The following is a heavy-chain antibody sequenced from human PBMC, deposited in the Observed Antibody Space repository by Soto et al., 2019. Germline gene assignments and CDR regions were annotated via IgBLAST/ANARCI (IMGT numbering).Heavy chain of an antibody. CDR2: IWFDGSKK. Sequence: QVQLVESGGGVVQPGRSLRLSCVASGFTFSSHGMHWVRQAPGKGLEWVAVIWFDGSKKYYADSVKGRFTISRDKNTLXLXMISLRVEDTAVYYCARDRGHGYSYGTYYYCYGMDVWGQGTTVTVSS. D-gene: IGHD5-18*01. CDR1: GFTFSSHG. V-gene: IGHV3-33*01. J-gene: IGHJ6*02. CDR3: ARDRGHGYSYGTYYYCYGMDV.